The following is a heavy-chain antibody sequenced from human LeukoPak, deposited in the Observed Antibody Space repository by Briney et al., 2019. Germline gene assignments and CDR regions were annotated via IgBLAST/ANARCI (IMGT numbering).Heavy chain of an antibody. Sequence: GGSLRLSCAPSGFTVSSNYMSWARQAPGRGLEWVSVIYSGGSTYYADSVKGRFTISRDNSKNTLFLQMNSLRAGDTAVYYCARGTVTMVDYWGQGTLVTVSS. J-gene: IGHJ4*02. CDR2: IYSGGST. CDR1: GFTVSSNY. V-gene: IGHV3-66*01. D-gene: IGHD3-10*01. CDR3: ARGTVTMVDY.